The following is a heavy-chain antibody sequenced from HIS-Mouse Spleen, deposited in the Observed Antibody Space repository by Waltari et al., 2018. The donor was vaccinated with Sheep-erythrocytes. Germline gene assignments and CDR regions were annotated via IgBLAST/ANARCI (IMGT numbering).Heavy chain of an antibody. D-gene: IGHD1-26*01. J-gene: IGHJ4*02. V-gene: IGHV3-21*01. CDR1: GFTFSSYS. Sequence: EVQLVESGGGLVKPGGSLRLSCAASGFTFSSYSMNWVRQAPGEGVEGVSSISRSSSYRYYADSMKGRFTISRDNAKNSLYLQMNSLRAEDTAVYYCAGVASGATFDYWGQGTLVTVSS. CDR2: ISRSSSYR. CDR3: AGVASGATFDY.